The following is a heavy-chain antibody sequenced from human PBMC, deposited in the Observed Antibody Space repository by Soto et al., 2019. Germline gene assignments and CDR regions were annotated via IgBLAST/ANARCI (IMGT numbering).Heavy chain of an antibody. CDR3: AHRQIAAAADAEYFQH. Sequence: SGPTLVNPTQTLTLTCTFSGFSLSTSGVGVGWIRQPPGKALEWLALIYWDDDKRYSPSLKSRLTITKDTSKNQVVLTMTNMDPVDTATYYCAHRQIAAAADAEYFQHWGQGTLVTVSS. V-gene: IGHV2-5*02. D-gene: IGHD6-13*01. J-gene: IGHJ1*01. CDR2: IYWDDDK. CDR1: GFSLSTSGVG.